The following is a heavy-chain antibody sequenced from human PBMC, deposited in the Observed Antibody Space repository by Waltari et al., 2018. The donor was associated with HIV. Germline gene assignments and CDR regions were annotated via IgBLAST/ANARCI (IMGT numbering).Heavy chain of an antibody. CDR3: ARDWTITATTRVDF. D-gene: IGHD1-20*01. Sequence: QVQLAESGGGVVQPGRSLRLSCVASGLLFNKFVMHWVRQKPGKGLEWVAAIWYDGGNEYYADSVKGRFTISRDNSKNTLYLQMNSLRAEDTAVYYCARDWTITATTRVDFWGPGTLVTVSS. CDR2: IWYDGGNE. J-gene: IGHJ4*03. V-gene: IGHV3-33*01. CDR1: GLLFNKFV.